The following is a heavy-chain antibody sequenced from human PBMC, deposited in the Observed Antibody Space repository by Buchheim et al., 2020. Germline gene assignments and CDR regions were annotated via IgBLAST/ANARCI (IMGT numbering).Heavy chain of an antibody. CDR1: GFTFSSYG. V-gene: IGHV3-33*01. CDR2: IWYDGSNK. Sequence: QVQLVESGGGVVQPGRSLRLSCAASGFTFSSYGMHWVRQAPGKGLEWVAVIWYDGSNKYYADSVKGRFTIPSDNSKNNRNLQMNSLRAEDTAVYYCARDDYYDSSGYYPFSYYYYGMDVWGQGTT. CDR3: ARDDYYDSSGYYPFSYYYYGMDV. D-gene: IGHD3-22*01. J-gene: IGHJ6*02.